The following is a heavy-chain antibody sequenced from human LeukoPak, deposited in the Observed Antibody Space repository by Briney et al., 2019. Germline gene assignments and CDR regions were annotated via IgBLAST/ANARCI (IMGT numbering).Heavy chain of an antibody. Sequence: SETLSLTCTVSGGSISSYYWSWIRQPPGKGLEWIGYIYYSGSTNYNPSLKSRVTISVDTSKNQFSLKLSSVTAADTAVYYCARPYYGDDYWGQGTLVTVSS. J-gene: IGHJ4*02. V-gene: IGHV4-59*01. CDR3: ARPYYGDDY. D-gene: IGHD3-22*01. CDR2: IYYSGST. CDR1: GGSISSYY.